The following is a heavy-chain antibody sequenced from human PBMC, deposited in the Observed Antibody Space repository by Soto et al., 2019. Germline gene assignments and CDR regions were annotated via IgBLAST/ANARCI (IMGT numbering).Heavy chain of an antibody. Sequence: SVKVSCKASGFTFSSSAVQWVRQARGQRLEWIGWIVVGSGNTIHAQKFQERVSITRDLSTSTAYMELSSLRSEDTGVYYCAAKGQQHLGYYNGLDVWGQGTSVTFSS. D-gene: IGHD6-13*01. CDR2: IVVGSGNT. J-gene: IGHJ6*02. V-gene: IGHV1-58*01. CDR3: AAKGQQHLGYYNGLDV. CDR1: GFTFSSSA.